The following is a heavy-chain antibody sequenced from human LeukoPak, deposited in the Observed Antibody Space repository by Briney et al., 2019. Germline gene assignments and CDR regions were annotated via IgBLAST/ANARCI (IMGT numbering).Heavy chain of an antibody. CDR3: AKEGYSSSWYLHFDY. J-gene: IGHJ4*02. CDR1: GFTFSSYA. D-gene: IGHD6-13*01. Sequence: GGSLRLSCAASGFTFSSYAMTWVRQAPGKGLEWVSTISGSGGSGGGTYYADSVKGRFTISRDNSKITLFLQMNSLRAEDTALYYCAKEGYSSSWYLHFDYWGQGTLVTVSS. CDR2: ISGSGGSGGGT. V-gene: IGHV3-23*01.